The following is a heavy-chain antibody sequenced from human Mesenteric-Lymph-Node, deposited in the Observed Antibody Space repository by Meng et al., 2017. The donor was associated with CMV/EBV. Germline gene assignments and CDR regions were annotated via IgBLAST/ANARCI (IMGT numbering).Heavy chain of an antibody. CDR2: VKGDGSGI. CDR1: GFTFSNYW. Sequence: GESLKISCVASGFTFSNYWMLWVRQAPGKGLVWVSRVKGDGSGITYGDSVKGRFTISRDNAKNTLYLQMNGLTVEDTAVYYGARDVYCSSTSCYPSLAAFDIWGQGTMVTVSS. D-gene: IGHD2-2*01. CDR3: ARDVYCSSTSCYPSLAAFDI. V-gene: IGHV3-74*01. J-gene: IGHJ3*02.